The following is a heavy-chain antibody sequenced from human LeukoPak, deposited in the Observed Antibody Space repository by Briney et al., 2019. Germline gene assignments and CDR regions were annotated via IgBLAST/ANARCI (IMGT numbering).Heavy chain of an antibody. CDR3: ARAVAGTHWFDP. Sequence: GGSLRLSRAASGFTLSTYDMHWVRQPPGKGLEWVSGIDIPGNTYYPDSVKGRFTMSRESAKNSLYLQMNNLRVGDTAVYYCARAVAGTHWFDPWGQGTLVTVFS. D-gene: IGHD6-19*01. CDR1: GFTLSTYD. V-gene: IGHV3-13*01. CDR2: IDIPGNT. J-gene: IGHJ5*02.